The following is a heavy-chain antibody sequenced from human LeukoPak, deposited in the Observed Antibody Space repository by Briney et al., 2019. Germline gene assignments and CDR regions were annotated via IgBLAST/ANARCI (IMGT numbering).Heavy chain of an antibody. CDR3: TRRPKEPGFWSGYVGS. CDR2: IFYNGNT. J-gene: IGHJ4*02. CDR1: GAIIKREGFN. V-gene: IGHV4-39*01. D-gene: IGHD3-3*01. Sequence: PSETLSLTCSVSGAIIKREGFNWDWIRQPPGKGLEYIGSIFYNGNTYYNPSLESRVTISVDTSKNQFSLNMFYVTAADTAVYYCTRRPKEPGFWSGYVGSWGQGTLVTVSS.